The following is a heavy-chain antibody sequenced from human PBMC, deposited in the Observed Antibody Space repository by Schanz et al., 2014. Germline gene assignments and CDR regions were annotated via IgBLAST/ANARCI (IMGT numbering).Heavy chain of an antibody. Sequence: VQLVESGGGVVQPGRSLRLSCATSGLNFDYYGMNWVRQAPGKGLEWVANIGYDGSEKYYADSVKGRFTISRDNPKKTLYLQMNSLRAEDTAVYYCARDHQWLARYYMDVWGKGTTVTVSS. CDR2: IGYDGSEK. CDR1: GLNFDYYG. V-gene: IGHV3-33*01. D-gene: IGHD6-19*01. CDR3: ARDHQWLARYYMDV. J-gene: IGHJ6*03.